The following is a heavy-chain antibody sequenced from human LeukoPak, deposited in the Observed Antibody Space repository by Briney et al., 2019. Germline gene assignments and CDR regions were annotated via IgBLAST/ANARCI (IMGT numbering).Heavy chain of an antibody. D-gene: IGHD3-3*01. Sequence: ASVKVSCKASGGTFSSYAISWVRQAPGQGLEWMGGIIPIFGTANYAQKFQGRVTITTDESTSTAYMELSSLRSEDTAVYYCARDRGGGLTIFGVAPNNWFDPWGQGTLVTVSS. V-gene: IGHV1-69*05. CDR3: ARDRGGGLTIFGVAPNNWFDP. CDR2: IIPIFGTA. CDR1: GGTFSSYA. J-gene: IGHJ5*02.